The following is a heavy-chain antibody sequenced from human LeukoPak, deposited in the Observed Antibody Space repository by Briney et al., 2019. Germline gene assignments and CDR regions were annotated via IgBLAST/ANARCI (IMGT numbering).Heavy chain of an antibody. D-gene: IGHD6-19*01. J-gene: IGHJ4*02. Sequence: SETLSLTCTVSGGSINNYYWSWIRQPPGKGLEWIGEINHSGSTNYNPSLKSRVTISVDTSKNQFSLKLSSVTAADTAVYYCARGGIAVAGFDYWGQGTLVTVSS. CDR2: INHSGST. V-gene: IGHV4-34*01. CDR3: ARGGIAVAGFDY. CDR1: GGSINNYY.